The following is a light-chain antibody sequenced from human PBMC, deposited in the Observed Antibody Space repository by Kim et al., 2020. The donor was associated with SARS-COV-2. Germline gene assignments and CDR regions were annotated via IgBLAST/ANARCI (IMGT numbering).Light chain of an antibody. V-gene: IGLV3-19*01. CDR1: SLRKYY. CDR3: SSRDSSGNHWV. CDR2: GKN. Sequence: SSELTQDPAVSVALGQTVRITCQGDSLRKYYASWYQQKPGEAPVLVIYGKNNRPSGIPDRFSGSSSGNTPSLTISGAQAEDEADYYCSSRDSSGNHWVFG. J-gene: IGLJ3*02.